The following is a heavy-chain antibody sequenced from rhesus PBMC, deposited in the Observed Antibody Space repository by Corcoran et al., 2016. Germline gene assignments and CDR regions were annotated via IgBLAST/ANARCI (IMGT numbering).Heavy chain of an antibody. D-gene: IGHD2-21*01. CDR3: AKGGIFCTGSGGCNDY. V-gene: IGHV3S5*01. CDR1: GGSISSSYG. J-gene: IGHJ4*01. Sequence: VQLQESGPGLVKPSETLSVTCAVSGGSISSSYGMSWVRQAPGKGLEWVSGISFTGGSTYNPAPVQGHFTITRDNSKNTLSLQINSLRTEDTAVYYCAKGGIFCTGSGGCNDYWGQGVLVTVSS. CDR2: ISFTGGST.